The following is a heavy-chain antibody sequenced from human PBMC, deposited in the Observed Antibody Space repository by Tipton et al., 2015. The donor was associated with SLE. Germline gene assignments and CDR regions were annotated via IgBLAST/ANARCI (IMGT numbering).Heavy chain of an antibody. CDR1: GGSISSHY. Sequence: TLSLTCTVSGGSISSHYWSWIRQPPGKGLEWIGYNYYSGSTNYNPSLKSRVTISVDTSKNQFSLKLSSVTAADTAVYYCARGGEQLVYYFDYWGQGTLVTVSS. J-gene: IGHJ4*02. CDR3: ARGGEQLVYYFDY. CDR2: NYYSGST. D-gene: IGHD6-13*01. V-gene: IGHV4-59*11.